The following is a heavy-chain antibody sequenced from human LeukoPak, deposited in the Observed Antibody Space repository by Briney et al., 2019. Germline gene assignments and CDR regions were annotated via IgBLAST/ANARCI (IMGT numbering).Heavy chain of an antibody. Sequence: GASVKVSCKASGYTFTSYDINWVRQATGQGLEWMGWMNPNSGNTGYAQKFQGRVTMTRDTSISTAYMEVSSLRSEDTAVYYCARARSIVVVTARDYYYGMDVWGQGTTVTVSS. D-gene: IGHD2-21*02. V-gene: IGHV1-8*01. CDR2: MNPNSGNT. CDR1: GYTFTSYD. CDR3: ARARSIVVVTARDYYYGMDV. J-gene: IGHJ6*02.